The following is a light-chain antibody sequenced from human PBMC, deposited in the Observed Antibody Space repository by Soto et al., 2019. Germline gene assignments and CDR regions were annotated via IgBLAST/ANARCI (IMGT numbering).Light chain of an antibody. V-gene: IGKV1-5*01. Sequence: DIQMTQSPSTLSASVGDRVTITCRASESISSWLAWYQQKPGKAPKLLIYDASSLESGVPSRFRGSGSGTEFTLTISSLQPDDFATYYCEQYNSYSPTFGPGTKVESK. CDR1: ESISSW. CDR3: EQYNSYSPT. CDR2: DAS. J-gene: IGKJ1*01.